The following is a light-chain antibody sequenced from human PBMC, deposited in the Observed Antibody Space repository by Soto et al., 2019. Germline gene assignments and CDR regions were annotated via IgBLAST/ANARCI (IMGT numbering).Light chain of an antibody. CDR2: EVS. J-gene: IGLJ1*01. CDR3: FSYTSSGTYV. V-gene: IGLV2-14*01. CDR1: SSDVGNYKY. Sequence: QSALTQPASVSGSPGQSITISCTGTSSDVGNYKYVSWYQQHPGKAPKLMIYEVSNRPSGVSNRFSGSKSGNTASLTISGLQAEDVTDYYCFSYTSSGTYVFGTGTKVTVL.